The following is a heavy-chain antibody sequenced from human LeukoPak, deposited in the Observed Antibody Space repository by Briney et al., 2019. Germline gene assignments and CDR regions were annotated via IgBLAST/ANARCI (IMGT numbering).Heavy chain of an antibody. Sequence: PSGTLSLTCAVSGYSISSGNWWGWIRQPPGKGLEWIGFIYHSGSPYYNPSLKSRVTMSVDTSKNQFSLNLSSVTAADTAVYYCARMKGVAVSEDWGQGTLVTVSS. CDR3: ARMKGVAVSED. J-gene: IGHJ4*02. V-gene: IGHV4-28*01. D-gene: IGHD6-19*01. CDR2: IYHSGSP. CDR1: GYSISSGNW.